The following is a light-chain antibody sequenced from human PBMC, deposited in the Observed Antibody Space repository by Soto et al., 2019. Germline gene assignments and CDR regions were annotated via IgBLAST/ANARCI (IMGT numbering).Light chain of an antibody. CDR1: QSVSSN. CDR3: QQYNNWRRT. V-gene: IGKV3-15*01. CDR2: GAS. J-gene: IGKJ1*01. Sequence: EIVMTQSPAPLSVSPGERATLSCRASQSVSSNLAWYQQRPGQAPRLLIYGASTRATGIPARFRGSRSGTDFILTIRSLQCEYFAVYYCQQYNNWRRTVGQETKVEI.